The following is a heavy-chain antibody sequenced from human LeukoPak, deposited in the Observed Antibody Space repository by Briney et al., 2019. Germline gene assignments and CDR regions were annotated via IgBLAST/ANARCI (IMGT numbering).Heavy chain of an antibody. Sequence: TGGSLRLSCAASGFIFSNYGMYWVRQAPGKGLEWVSFIRSDGGAEFYADSVKGRFTISRDNSKNTLYLQMKSLRIEDAGIYYCAKDQAGGWGQGTLVTVSS. CDR2: IRSDGGAE. CDR1: GFIFSNYG. CDR3: AKDQAGG. D-gene: IGHD4-23*01. J-gene: IGHJ4*02. V-gene: IGHV3-30*02.